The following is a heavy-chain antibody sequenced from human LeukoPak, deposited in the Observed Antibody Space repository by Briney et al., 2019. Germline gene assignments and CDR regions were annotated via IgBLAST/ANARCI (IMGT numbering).Heavy chain of an antibody. D-gene: IGHD6-19*01. CDR3: ARQDSSGWDLDY. CDR2: IYYSGSN. Sequence: SETLSLTCTVSGGSISSSSYYWGWIRQPPGKGLEWIGSIYYSGSNYYNPSLKSRVTISVDTSKNQFSLKLSSVTAADTAVYYCARQDSSGWDLDYWGQGTLVTVSS. CDR1: GGSISSSSYY. J-gene: IGHJ4*02. V-gene: IGHV4-39*01.